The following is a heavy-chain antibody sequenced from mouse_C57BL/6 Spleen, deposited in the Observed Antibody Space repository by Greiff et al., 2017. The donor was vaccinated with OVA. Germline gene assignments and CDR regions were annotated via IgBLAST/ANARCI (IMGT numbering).Heavy chain of an antibody. CDR2: IDPENGDT. J-gene: IGHJ2*01. D-gene: IGHD3-2*01. CDR3: TTIQGGQLGPHFDY. Sequence: EVQLQQSGAELVRPGASVKLSCTASGFNIKDDYMHWVKQRPEQGLEWIGWIDPENGDTEYASKFQGKATITADTSSNTAYLQLSSLTSEDTAVYYCTTIQGGQLGPHFDYWGQGTTLTVSS. V-gene: IGHV14-4*01. CDR1: GFNIKDDY.